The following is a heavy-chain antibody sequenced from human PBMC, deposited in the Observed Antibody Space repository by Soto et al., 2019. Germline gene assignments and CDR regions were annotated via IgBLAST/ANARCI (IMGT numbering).Heavy chain of an antibody. D-gene: IGHD6-13*01. CDR2: IYYSGST. J-gene: IGHJ4*02. CDR3: AREVAAAGTFDY. Sequence: SCTVSGGSVSSGSYYWSWIRQPPGKGLEWIGYIYYSGSTNYNPSLKSRVTISVDTSKNQFSLKLSSVTAADTAVYYCAREVAAAGTFDYWGQGTLVTVSS. CDR1: GGSVSSGSYY. V-gene: IGHV4-61*01.